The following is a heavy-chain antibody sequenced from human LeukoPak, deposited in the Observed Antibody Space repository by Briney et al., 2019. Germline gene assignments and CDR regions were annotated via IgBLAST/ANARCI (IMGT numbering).Heavy chain of an antibody. CDR3: ATDRGGSGSYYDY. J-gene: IGHJ4*02. CDR2: FDPEDGET. V-gene: IGHV1-24*01. Sequence: GASVKVSFKVSGYTLTELSMHWVRPAPGKGLEWMGGFDPEDGETIYAQKFQGRVTMTEDTSTDTAYRELSSLRSEDTAVYYCATDRGGSGSYYDYWGQGTLVTVSS. CDR1: GYTLTELS. D-gene: IGHD3-10*01.